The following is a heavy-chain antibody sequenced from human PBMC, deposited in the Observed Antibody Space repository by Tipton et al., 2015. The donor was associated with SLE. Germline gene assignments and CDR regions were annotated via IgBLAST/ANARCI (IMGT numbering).Heavy chain of an antibody. J-gene: IGHJ3*02. CDR3: ARDQYGDYGQDAFDI. CDR2: ISGDGKNI. D-gene: IGHD4-17*01. CDR1: GFSITSYW. Sequence: GSLRLSCAASGFSITSYWMHWARQAPGKGPGWVSRISGDGKNIDYVDSVKGRFTNSRDNAKNSLYLQMNSLRAEDTALYYCARDQYGDYGQDAFDIWGQGTMVTVSS. V-gene: IGHV3-74*01.